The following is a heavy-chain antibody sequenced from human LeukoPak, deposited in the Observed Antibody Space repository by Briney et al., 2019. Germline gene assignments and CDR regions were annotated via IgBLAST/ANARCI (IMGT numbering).Heavy chain of an antibody. CDR1: GGSISGYY. V-gene: IGHV4-59*01. Sequence: SETLSLTCTVSGGSISGYYWNWIRQSPEKGLEWIGYIYYSGTINYNPSLKARVTMSIDTSKNQFSVKVSSVTAADTAVYYCAKSKSLGLQYFDNWGQGTLATVSS. CDR3: AKSKSLGLQYFDN. D-gene: IGHD1-7*01. J-gene: IGHJ4*02. CDR2: IYYSGTI.